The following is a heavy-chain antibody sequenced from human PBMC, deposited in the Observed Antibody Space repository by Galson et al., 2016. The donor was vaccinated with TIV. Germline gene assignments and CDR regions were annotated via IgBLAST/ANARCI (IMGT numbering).Heavy chain of an antibody. CDR3: ARNNWNYEGAFDI. V-gene: IGHV3-7*01. J-gene: IGHJ3*02. CDR2: IKQDGSEK. Sequence: SLRLSCAASGFTFSSYWLSWVRQAPGKGLEWVVNIKQDGSEKHYVDSVKGRFTISRDNAKNSLYLQMNSLRAEDTAVYYCARNNWNYEGAFDIWGQGTMVTVSS. CDR1: GFTFSSYW. D-gene: IGHD1-7*01.